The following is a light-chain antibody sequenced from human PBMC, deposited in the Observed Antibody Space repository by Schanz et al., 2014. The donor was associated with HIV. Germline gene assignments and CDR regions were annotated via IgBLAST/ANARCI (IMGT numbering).Light chain of an antibody. J-gene: IGLJ1*01. V-gene: IGLV1-51*01. Sequence: QSVLTQPPSVSAAAGQKVTISCSGFTSNTENNYASWYQQLPGAAPKLLIYDNDKRPSGIPDRFSGSKSGSSATLAITGLQPGDEADYYCGTWDNSLSALFGTGTKLTVL. CDR3: GTWDNSLSAL. CDR1: TSNTENNY. CDR2: DND.